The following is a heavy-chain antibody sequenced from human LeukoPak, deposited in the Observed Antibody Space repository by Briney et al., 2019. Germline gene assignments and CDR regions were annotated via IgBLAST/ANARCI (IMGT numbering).Heavy chain of an antibody. V-gene: IGHV4-39*07. CDR3: ARDRRAVRGVMGYYFDY. CDR2: IYYSGST. CDR1: GGSISSSSYY. Sequence: PSETLSLTCTVSGGSISSSSYYWGWIRQPPGKGLEWIGSIYYSGSTYYNPSLKSRVTISVDTSKNQFSLKLSSVTAADTAVYYCARDRRAVRGVMGYYFDYWGQGTLVTVSS. D-gene: IGHD3-10*01. J-gene: IGHJ4*02.